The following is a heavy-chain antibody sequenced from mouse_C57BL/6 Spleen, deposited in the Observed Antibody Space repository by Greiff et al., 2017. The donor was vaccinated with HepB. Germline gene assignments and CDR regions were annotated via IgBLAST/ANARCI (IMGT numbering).Heavy chain of an antibody. CDR1: GYTFTSYW. CDR2: IDPSDSYT. CDR3: ARIGYYGSSPRYSDV. Sequence: QVHVKQSGAELVKPGASVKLSCKASGYTFTSYWMQWVKQRPGQGLEWIGEIDPSDSYTNYNQKFKGKATLTVDTSSSTAYMQLSSLTSEDSAVYYCARIGYYGSSPRYSDVWGTGTTVTVSS. D-gene: IGHD1-1*01. J-gene: IGHJ1*03. V-gene: IGHV1-50*01.